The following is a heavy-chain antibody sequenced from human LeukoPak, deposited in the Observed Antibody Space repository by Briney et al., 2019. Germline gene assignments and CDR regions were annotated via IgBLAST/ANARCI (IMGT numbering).Heavy chain of an antibody. J-gene: IGHJ4*02. D-gene: IGHD3-22*01. V-gene: IGHV4-31*03. CDR2: IYYSGST. CDR1: GGSISSGGYY. Sequence: PSETLSLTCTVSGGSISSGGYYWSWIRQHPGKGLEWIGYIYYSGSTYYNPSLKSRVTISVDTSKNQFSLKLSSVTAADTAVYYCAGNYDSSGFFDYWGQGTLVT. CDR3: AGNYDSSGFFDY.